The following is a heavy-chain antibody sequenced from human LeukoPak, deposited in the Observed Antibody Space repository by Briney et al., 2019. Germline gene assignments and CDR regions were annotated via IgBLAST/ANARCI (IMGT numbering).Heavy chain of an antibody. CDR1: GGSISSYY. D-gene: IGHD5-24*01. CDR3: ARCRDGHNVAFDI. V-gene: IGHV4-59*01. Sequence: SETLSLTCTVSGGSISSYYWSWIRQPPGKGLEWIGYIYYSGSTNYNPSLKSRVTISVDTSKNQFSLKLSSVTAADTAVYYCARCRDGHNVAFDIWGQGTMVTVSS. J-gene: IGHJ3*02. CDR2: IYYSGST.